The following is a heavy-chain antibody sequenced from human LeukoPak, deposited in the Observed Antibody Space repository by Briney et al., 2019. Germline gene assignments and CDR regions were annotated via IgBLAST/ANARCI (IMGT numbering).Heavy chain of an antibody. V-gene: IGHV4-59*01. Sequence: SETLSLTCTVSGGSISGYYWTWIRQPPGKGLEWIAYIYYTGSTNYNPSLESRVTISVDTSKNQFSLRLSSVTTADTAVYYCARGNSGYDWDYYYYMDVWGKGTTVTVSS. D-gene: IGHD5-12*01. J-gene: IGHJ6*03. CDR3: ARGNSGYDWDYYYYMDV. CDR2: IYYTGST. CDR1: GGSISGYY.